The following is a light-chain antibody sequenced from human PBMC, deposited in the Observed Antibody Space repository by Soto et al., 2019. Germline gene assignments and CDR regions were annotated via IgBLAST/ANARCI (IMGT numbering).Light chain of an antibody. J-gene: IGLJ3*02. CDR1: SSDVGGYNF. V-gene: IGLV2-14*01. CDR2: EVN. Sequence: QSALTQPASVSGSPGQSIAISCTGTSSDVGGYNFVSWYQHHPGKAPKLMIYEVNIRPSGVSNRFPGSKSDNTASLTISGLQAEGEADYYCSSFTSRNTWVFGGGTKLPVL. CDR3: SSFTSRNTWV.